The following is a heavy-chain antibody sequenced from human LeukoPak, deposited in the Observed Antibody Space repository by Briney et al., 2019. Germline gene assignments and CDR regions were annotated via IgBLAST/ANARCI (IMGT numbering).Heavy chain of an antibody. Sequence: AGGSLRLSCAASGFTFDDYGMSWVRQVPGKGLEWVSSISSSSYIYYADSVKGRFTISRDNAKNSLYLQMNSLRAEDTAVYYCARDPSGYSSSWYENWFDPWGQGTLVTVSS. J-gene: IGHJ5*02. CDR2: ISSSSYI. CDR3: ARDPSGYSSSWYENWFDP. D-gene: IGHD6-13*01. V-gene: IGHV3-69-1*01. CDR1: GFTFDDYG.